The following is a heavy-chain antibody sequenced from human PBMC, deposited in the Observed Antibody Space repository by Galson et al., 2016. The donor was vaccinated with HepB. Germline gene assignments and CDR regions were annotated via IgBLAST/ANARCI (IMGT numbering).Heavy chain of an antibody. CDR1: GGSINSSTYY. V-gene: IGHV4-39*07. CDR2: IYYSGSA. CDR3: ARDHRGFWRRRFDL. J-gene: IGHJ5*02. D-gene: IGHD3-3*01. Sequence: SETLSLTCSVSGGSINSSTYYWAWIRQPPGKGLEWIGYIYYSGSAYYNPSLKSRVTISVDTSKNQFSLNLSSVTAADTAVYFCARDHRGFWRRRFDLWGQGTLVTVSS.